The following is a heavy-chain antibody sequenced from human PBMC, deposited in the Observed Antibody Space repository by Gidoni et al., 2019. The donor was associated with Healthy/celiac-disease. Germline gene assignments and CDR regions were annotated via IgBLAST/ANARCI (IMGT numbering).Heavy chain of an antibody. Sequence: QVQLVESGGGLVKHGGSLRLSCAASGFPFSDYSMSWIRQAPGKGLEWVSYISSSSSYTNYADSVKGRFTISRDNAKNSLYLQMNSLRAEDTAVYYCARDVRDYYDSSGYYSPADYWGQGTLVTVSS. D-gene: IGHD3-22*01. CDR1: GFPFSDYS. CDR3: ARDVRDYYDSSGYYSPADY. V-gene: IGHV3-11*06. J-gene: IGHJ4*02. CDR2: ISSSSSYT.